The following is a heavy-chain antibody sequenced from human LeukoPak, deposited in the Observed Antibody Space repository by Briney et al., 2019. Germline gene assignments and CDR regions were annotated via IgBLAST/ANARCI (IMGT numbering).Heavy chain of an antibody. Sequence: PSETLSLTCAVYGGSFSGYYWSWIRQPPEKGLEWIGEINHSGSTNYNPSLKSRVTISVDTSKNQFSLTLSSVPAKDTAVYYCASGRYCSGGSCYFFGDYWGQGTLVPVSS. V-gene: IGHV4-34*01. CDR3: ASGRYCSGGSCYFFGDY. CDR1: GGSFSGYY. CDR2: INHSGST. D-gene: IGHD2-15*01. J-gene: IGHJ4*02.